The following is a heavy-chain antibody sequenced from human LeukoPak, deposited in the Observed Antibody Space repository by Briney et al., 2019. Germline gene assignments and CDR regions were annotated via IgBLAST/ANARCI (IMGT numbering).Heavy chain of an antibody. CDR1: GFTFSSYA. CDR2: INSAYGT. Sequence: GGSLRLSCAASGFTFSSYAMSWVRQAPGKGLEWVSVINSAYGTYYADSVKGRFTISRDNSKNTLYLQMSSLRADDTAVYYCAKRVSTGAYYFDYWGQGTLVTASS. D-gene: IGHD6-25*01. CDR3: AKRVSTGAYYFDY. V-gene: IGHV3-23*01. J-gene: IGHJ4*01.